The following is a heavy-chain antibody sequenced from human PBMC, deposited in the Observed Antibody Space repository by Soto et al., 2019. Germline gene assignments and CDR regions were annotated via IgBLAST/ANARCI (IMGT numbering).Heavy chain of an antibody. V-gene: IGHV4-34*01. CDR3: ARDKITGLFDY. CDR2: INHSGST. CDR1: GGSFSGYY. J-gene: IGHJ4*02. D-gene: IGHD2-8*02. Sequence: SETLSLTCAVYGGSFSGYYWTWIRQPPGTGLEWIGEINHSGSTNYNPSLKSRVTISVDTSKNQFSLKLTSVTAADTVVYYCARDKITGLFDYWGQGTLVTVSS.